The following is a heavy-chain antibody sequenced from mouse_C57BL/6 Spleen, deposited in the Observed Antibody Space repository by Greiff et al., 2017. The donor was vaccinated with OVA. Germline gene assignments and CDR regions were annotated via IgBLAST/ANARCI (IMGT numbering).Heavy chain of an antibody. J-gene: IGHJ2*01. CDR1: GYTFTSYW. Sequence: QVQLQQPGAELVRPGSSVKLSCKASGYTFTSYWMHWVKQRPIQGLEWIGNIDPSDSETHYNQKFKDKATLTVDKSSSTAYMQLSSLTSEDSAVYYCARSWRPRSYYFDYWGQGTTLTVSS. V-gene: IGHV1-52*01. CDR3: ARSWRPRSYYFDY. CDR2: IDPSDSET.